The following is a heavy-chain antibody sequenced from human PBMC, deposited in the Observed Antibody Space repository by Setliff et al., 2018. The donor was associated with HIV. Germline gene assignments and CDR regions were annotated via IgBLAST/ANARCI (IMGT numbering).Heavy chain of an antibody. V-gene: IGHV3-21*01. J-gene: IGHJ4*02. CDR1: AFTFINYS. CDR3: AKDSDYSNYGGLDY. Sequence: LKISCAASAFTFINYSMNWVRRAPGKGLEWVSSISSSGNSAYYADSVKGRFTISRDNAQSSLHLQMNSLRAEDTAVYYCAKDSDYSNYGGLDYWGQGTLVTVSS. CDR2: ISSSGNSA. D-gene: IGHD4-4*01.